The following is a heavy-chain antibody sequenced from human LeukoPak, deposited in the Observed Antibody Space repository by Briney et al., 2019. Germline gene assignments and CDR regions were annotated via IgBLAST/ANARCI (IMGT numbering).Heavy chain of an antibody. J-gene: IGHJ4*02. V-gene: IGHV1-2*06. Sequence: ASVKVSCKASGYTFTGYYMHWVRQAPGQGLEWMGRINPNSGGTNYAQKFQGRATMTRDTSISTAYMELSRLRSDDTAVYYCARDPDNYYYDSSGSRHDYWGQGTLVTVSS. CDR3: ARDPDNYYYDSSGSRHDY. CDR1: GYTFTGYY. D-gene: IGHD3-22*01. CDR2: INPNSGGT.